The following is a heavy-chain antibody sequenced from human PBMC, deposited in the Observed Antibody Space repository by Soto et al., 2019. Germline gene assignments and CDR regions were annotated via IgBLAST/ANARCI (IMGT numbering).Heavy chain of an antibody. CDR2: IYYTGST. D-gene: IGHD5-12*01. Sequence: TSETLSVTCTVSGGSIISYYWSWIRQPPGKGLEWIGYIYYTGSTNYNPSLKSRVTISVDTSKNQFSLSLTSVTAADTAVYYCARHSGGYNGFDFSYWGQGALVTVSS. J-gene: IGHJ4*02. CDR1: GGSIISYY. CDR3: ARHSGGYNGFDFSY. V-gene: IGHV4-59*08.